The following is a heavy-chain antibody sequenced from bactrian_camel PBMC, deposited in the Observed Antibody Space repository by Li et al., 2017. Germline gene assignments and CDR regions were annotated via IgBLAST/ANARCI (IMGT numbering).Heavy chain of an antibody. D-gene: IGHD5*01. V-gene: IGHV3S55*01. CDR1: GDTGVGGRYC. J-gene: IGHJ4*01. Sequence: HVQLVESGGGSVQAGGSLTLSCVATGDTGVGGRYCMAWFRQAPGKELEPVADIDGFGGTRYSVSVKGRFIISQDNTRRTLTLQMNNLQPEDTAIYYCAAKRVASTYCWGSYDYFGQGTQVTVS. CDR3: AAKRVASTYCWGSYDY. CDR2: IDGFGGT.